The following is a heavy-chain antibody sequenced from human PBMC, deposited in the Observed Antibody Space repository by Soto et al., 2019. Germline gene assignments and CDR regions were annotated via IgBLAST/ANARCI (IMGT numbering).Heavy chain of an antibody. D-gene: IGHD3-16*01. Sequence: PSETLSLTCSVSGGSVNIAKYYWSWIRQPPGKGLEWIGYIYYSGSTNYNPSLKSRVSISADTSKNQFSLKLSSVTAADTAVYYCARERFVGAPLHFYGMDVWGQGTTVTVSS. V-gene: IGHV4-61*01. CDR1: GGSVNIAKYY. CDR3: ARERFVGAPLHFYGMDV. CDR2: IYYSGST. J-gene: IGHJ6*02.